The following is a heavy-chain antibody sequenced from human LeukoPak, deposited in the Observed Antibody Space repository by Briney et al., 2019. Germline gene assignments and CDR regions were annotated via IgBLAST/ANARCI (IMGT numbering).Heavy chain of an antibody. Sequence: PSETLSLTCTVSGGSISSYYWSWIRQPPGKGLEWIGEINHSGSTNYNPSLKSRVTISVDTSKNQFSLKLSSVTAADTAVYYCARGGYSSSWNLIWNAFDIWGQGTMVTVSS. J-gene: IGHJ3*02. CDR1: GGSISSYY. CDR3: ARGGYSSSWNLIWNAFDI. D-gene: IGHD6-13*01. V-gene: IGHV4-34*01. CDR2: INHSGST.